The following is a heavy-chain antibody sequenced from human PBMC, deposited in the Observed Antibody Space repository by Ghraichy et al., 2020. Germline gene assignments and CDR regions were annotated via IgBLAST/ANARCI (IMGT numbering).Heavy chain of an antibody. Sequence: GGSLRLSCAASGFTFRNYAMSWVRQAPGKGLEWVSGISGGANSTKYADSVRGRFTISRDNSKNTLFLQMNSLRAEDTALYYCAKGYSYGWYSLQPDAFDIWGQGTLVTVSS. CDR1: GFTFRNYA. D-gene: IGHD6-19*01. V-gene: IGHV3-23*01. CDR3: AKGYSYGWYSLQPDAFDI. CDR2: ISGGANST. J-gene: IGHJ3*02.